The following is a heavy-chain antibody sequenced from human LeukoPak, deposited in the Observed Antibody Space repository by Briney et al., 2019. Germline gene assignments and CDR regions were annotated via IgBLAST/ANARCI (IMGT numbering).Heavy chain of an antibody. CDR2: INHSGST. D-gene: IGHD6-13*01. Sequence: SETLSLTCAVYGGSFSGYYWSWIRQPPGKGLEWIGAINHSGSTNYNPSLKSRVNISVDTSKNQFSLKLSSVTAADTAVYYCARGYSSSWYYYYYGMDVWGKGTTVTVSS. CDR1: GGSFSGYY. CDR3: ARGYSSSWYYYYYGMDV. J-gene: IGHJ6*04. V-gene: IGHV4-34*01.